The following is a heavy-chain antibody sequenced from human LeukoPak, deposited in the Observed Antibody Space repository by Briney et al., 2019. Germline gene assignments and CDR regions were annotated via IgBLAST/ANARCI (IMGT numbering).Heavy chain of an antibody. V-gene: IGHV5-10-1*01. CDR3: ARHPGSKRFDP. Sequence: ESLKISCEGSGYSFISYWITWVRQIPGEGLEWMGRIDPSDSSTTYSPSFQGHVTISIDKSISTAYLQWSSLKASDTAMYYCARHPGSKRFDPWGQGTLVSVSS. J-gene: IGHJ5*02. D-gene: IGHD1-14*01. CDR1: GYSFISYW. CDR2: IDPSDSST.